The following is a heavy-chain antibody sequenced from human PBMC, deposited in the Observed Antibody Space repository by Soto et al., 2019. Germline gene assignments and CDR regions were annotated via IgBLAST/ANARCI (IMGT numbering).Heavy chain of an antibody. J-gene: IGHJ4*02. CDR2: IYYSGST. CDR3: ARDTGLRETPHSAY. Sequence: QVQLQESGPGLVKPSQTLSLTCTVSGGSISSGAYYWSWIRQPPGKGLEWIGYIYYSGSTYYNPSLKSLVTISVGTSKVQFPLKLTSVTAADTVVYYGARDTGLRETPHSAYSGQGTLVTVSS. V-gene: IGHV4-30-4*01. D-gene: IGHD4-17*01. CDR1: GGSISSGAYY.